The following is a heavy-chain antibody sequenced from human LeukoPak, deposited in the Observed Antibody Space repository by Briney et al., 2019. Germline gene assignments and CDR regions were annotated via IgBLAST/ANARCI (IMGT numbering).Heavy chain of an antibody. CDR3: ARGIPLGI. J-gene: IGHJ3*02. D-gene: IGHD3-16*01. Sequence: GSLRLSCAASGFTLSRYWMYWVRQVPGKGPVWVSHIDSDGSSTFYADSVKGRFAISRDNAKNTLYLQMNSLRPEDTAVYYCARGIPLGIWGQGTMVTVSS. CDR1: GFTLSRYW. V-gene: IGHV3-74*01. CDR2: IDSDGSST.